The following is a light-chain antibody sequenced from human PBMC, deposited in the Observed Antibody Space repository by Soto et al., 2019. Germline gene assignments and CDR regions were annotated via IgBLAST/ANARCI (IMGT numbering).Light chain of an antibody. CDR2: AAS. Sequence: VLTQSPATESWSAGDRATVPCMSSQSVSSNKLAWYQQKPGQAPRLLIYAASSRATGIPDRFSGSGSGTDFTLTIRRLEPEDFAVYYCQQYGNSQLTCGGGPKGAIK. V-gene: IGKV3-20*01. J-gene: IGKJ4*01. CDR3: QQYGNSQLT. CDR1: QSVSSNK.